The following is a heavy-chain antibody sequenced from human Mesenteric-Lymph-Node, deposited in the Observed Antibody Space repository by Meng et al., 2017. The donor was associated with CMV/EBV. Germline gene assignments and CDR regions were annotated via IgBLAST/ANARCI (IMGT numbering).Heavy chain of an antibody. Sequence: GGSLRLSCAASGLSFSSYDMHWVRQATGKGLEWVSGISTAGDTYYPGSVKGRFTISRDNAKNSLYLQMNSLRAEDTAVYYCASGGGSNGYWGQGTLVPVSS. CDR3: ASGGGSNGY. V-gene: IGHV3-13*01. J-gene: IGHJ4*02. CDR1: GLSFSSYD. CDR2: ISTAGDT. D-gene: IGHD4-11*01.